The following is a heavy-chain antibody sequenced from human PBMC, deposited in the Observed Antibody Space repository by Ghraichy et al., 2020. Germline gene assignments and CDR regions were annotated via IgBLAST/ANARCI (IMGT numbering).Heavy chain of an antibody. D-gene: IGHD5-18*01. CDR2: IYHSGST. Sequence: SQTLSLTCTVSGYSISSGYYWGWIRQPPGKGLEWIGSIYHSGSTYYNPSLKSRVTISVDTSKNQFSLKLSSVTAADTAVYYCASARGGYSPHLEYFDYWGQGTLVTVSS. CDR3: ASARGGYSPHLEYFDY. J-gene: IGHJ4*02. V-gene: IGHV4-38-2*02. CDR1: GYSISSGYY.